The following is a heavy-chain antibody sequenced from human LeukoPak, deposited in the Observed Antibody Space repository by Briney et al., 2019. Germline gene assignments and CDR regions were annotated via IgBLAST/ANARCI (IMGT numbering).Heavy chain of an antibody. CDR3: VRDWEGFNFDI. V-gene: IGHV4-59*02. Sequence: SETLSLTCTVSGGSVRSYHWSWIRQSPGEGLEWIAYIHNSGGTRYKPSLQSRVTISVDTSKNQSSLKLRSVTAADTAVYYCVRDWEGFNFDIWGQGTMVTVSS. CDR2: IHNSGGT. CDR1: GGSVRSYH. J-gene: IGHJ3*02. D-gene: IGHD1-26*01.